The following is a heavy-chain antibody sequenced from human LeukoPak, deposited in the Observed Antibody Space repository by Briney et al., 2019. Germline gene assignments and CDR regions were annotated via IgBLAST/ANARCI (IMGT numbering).Heavy chain of an antibody. CDR3: ARDKIVGATHFDY. V-gene: IGHV3-7*01. Sequence: GGSLRLSCAASGFTFSSYWMSWVRQAPGRGLEWVANIKQDGSEIYYVDSVKGRFTISRDNAKNSLYLQMNSLRAEDTAVYYCARDKIVGATHFDYWGQGTLVTVSS. CDR2: IKQDGSEI. D-gene: IGHD1-26*01. J-gene: IGHJ4*02. CDR1: GFTFSSYW.